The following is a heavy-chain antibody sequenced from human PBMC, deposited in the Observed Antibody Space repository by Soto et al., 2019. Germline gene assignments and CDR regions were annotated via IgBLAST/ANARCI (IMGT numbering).Heavy chain of an antibody. J-gene: IGHJ2*01. D-gene: IGHD2-15*01. CDR3: AKAPGVVVVAATLQLAPDWYFDL. Sequence: EVQLLESGGGLVQPGGSLRLSCAASGFTFSTYAMSWVRQAPGKGLEWVSAISGSGVSTDYADSVKGPFTISRDNSKNTLYGQMYSLRAEDTAVYYCAKAPGVVVVAATLQLAPDWYFDLWGRGTLVTVSS. CDR1: GFTFSTYA. V-gene: IGHV3-23*01. CDR2: ISGSGVST.